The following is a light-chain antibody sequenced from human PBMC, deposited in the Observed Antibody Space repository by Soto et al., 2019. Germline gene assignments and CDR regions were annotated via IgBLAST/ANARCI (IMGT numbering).Light chain of an antibody. CDR2: EVS. CDR3: SSYTSGTTWV. CDR1: SSDVGSYNY. J-gene: IGLJ3*02. V-gene: IGLV2-14*01. Sequence: QSALTQPASVSGSPGQSITISCTGTSSDVGSYNYVSWYQQHPGKAPELMIYEVSNRPSGVSNRFSGSKSGNTASLTISGLQAEDEADYYCSSYTSGTTWVFGGGTKLTVL.